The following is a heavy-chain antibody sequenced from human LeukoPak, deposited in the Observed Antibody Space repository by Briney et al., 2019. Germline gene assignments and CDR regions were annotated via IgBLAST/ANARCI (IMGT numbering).Heavy chain of an antibody. Sequence: PGGSLRLSCAASGFTFSSYAMSWVRQAPGKGLEWVSATGGDGSRTSYADFVKGRFTISRDNSKNTLYLRVDSLRAEDTAVYYCAKYRPGTYYRGPGMDVWGQGTTVTVSS. V-gene: IGHV3-23*01. CDR3: AKYRPGTYYRGPGMDV. J-gene: IGHJ6*02. D-gene: IGHD3-10*01. CDR2: TGGDGSRT. CDR1: GFTFSSYA.